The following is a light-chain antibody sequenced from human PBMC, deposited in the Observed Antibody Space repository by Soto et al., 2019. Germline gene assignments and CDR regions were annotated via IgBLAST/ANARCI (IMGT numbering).Light chain of an antibody. CDR2: GAS. CDR3: QQYSSSPWT. Sequence: ESVLTQSPNTLPLSPRERATLSCRASQSVSSNLAWYQQKPGQAPRLLIYGASSRATGIPDRFSGSGSGTDFTLTISSLEPEDFALYYCQQYSSSPWTFGQGTKVDIK. CDR1: QSVSSN. V-gene: IGKV3-20*01. J-gene: IGKJ1*01.